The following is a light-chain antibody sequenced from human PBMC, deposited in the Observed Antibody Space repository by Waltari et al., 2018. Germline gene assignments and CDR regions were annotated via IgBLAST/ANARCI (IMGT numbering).Light chain of an antibody. J-gene: IGLJ2*01. CDR2: SNN. V-gene: IGLV1-44*01. Sequence: QSVLTQPPSASGTPGQRVTTPCSGRSSNIGSNPVNWYQQLPGTAPKLLIYSNNQRPSGVPDRFSGSKSGTSASLAISGLQSEDEADYYCAAWDDSYVVFGGGTKLTVL. CDR3: AAWDDSYVV. CDR1: SSNIGSNP.